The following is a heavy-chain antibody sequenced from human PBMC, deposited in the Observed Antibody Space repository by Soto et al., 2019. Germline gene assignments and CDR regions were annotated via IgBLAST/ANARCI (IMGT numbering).Heavy chain of an antibody. V-gene: IGHV4-34*02. Sequence: QVQLQQWGAGQLKPSETLSLTCAVHGESFSGYGGPFSGYYWSWIRQTPGKGLEWIGEINHRGGAHYTPSIKRRVTISVYTSKNLFSLNLNSVTAADTAVYYCARGQRRGGSSGWSLWGQGTLVTVSS. J-gene: IGHJ4*02. CDR2: INHRGGA. D-gene: IGHD6-19*01. CDR1: GGPFSGYY. CDR3: ARGQRRGGSSGWSL.